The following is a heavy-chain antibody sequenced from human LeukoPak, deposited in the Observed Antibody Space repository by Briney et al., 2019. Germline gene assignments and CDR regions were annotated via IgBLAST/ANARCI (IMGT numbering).Heavy chain of an antibody. CDR3: ARGKEYCTNSVCPLCFDY. Sequence: SSETLSLTCTVSGGSISSYYWSWIRQPAGKGLEWIGRIYTSGSTNYNPSLKSRVTMSVDTSKNQFSLKLSSVTAADTAVYYCARGKEYCTNSVCPLCFDYWGQGTLVTVSS. CDR1: GGSISSYY. V-gene: IGHV4-4*07. CDR2: IYTSGST. J-gene: IGHJ4*02. D-gene: IGHD2-8*01.